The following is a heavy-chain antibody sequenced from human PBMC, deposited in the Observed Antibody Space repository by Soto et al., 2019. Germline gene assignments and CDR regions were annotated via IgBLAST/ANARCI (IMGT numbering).Heavy chain of an antibody. D-gene: IGHD3-22*01. Sequence: SETLSLTCTVSGGSISSSSYYWGWIRQPPGKGLEWIGSIYYSGSTYYNPSLKSRVTISVDTSKNQFSLKLSSVTAADTAVYYCARHLSDYYDSSGYYRPPGFDYWGQGTLVTVSS. V-gene: IGHV4-39*01. J-gene: IGHJ4*02. CDR1: GGSISSSSYY. CDR3: ARHLSDYYDSSGYYRPPGFDY. CDR2: IYYSGST.